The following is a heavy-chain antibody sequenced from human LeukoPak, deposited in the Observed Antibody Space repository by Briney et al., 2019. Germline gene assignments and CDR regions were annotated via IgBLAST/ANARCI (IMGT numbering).Heavy chain of an antibody. Sequence: GASVKVSCKASGYTFTGYYMHWVRQAPGQGLEWMGWMNPNSGNTGYAQKFQGRVTMTRNTSISTAYMELSRLRSEDTAVYYCARSAAAGYDPWGQGTLVTVSS. D-gene: IGHD6-13*01. J-gene: IGHJ5*02. V-gene: IGHV1-8*02. CDR2: MNPNSGNT. CDR3: ARSAAAGYDP. CDR1: GYTFTGYY.